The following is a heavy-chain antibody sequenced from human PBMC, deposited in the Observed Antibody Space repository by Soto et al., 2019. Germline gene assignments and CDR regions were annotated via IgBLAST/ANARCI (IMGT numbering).Heavy chain of an antibody. V-gene: IGHV3-15*07. D-gene: IGHD3-22*01. Sequence: GSLRLSCAASGFTFSNAWMNWVRQAPGKGLEWVGRIKSKADGGTTDYAAPVKGRFTISRDDSKNTLYLQMNSLKTEDTAVYYCTTDPVTMIVVVPSSGWGQGTLVTVSS. CDR3: TTDPVTMIVVVPSSG. CDR2: IKSKADGGTT. J-gene: IGHJ4*02. CDR1: GFTFSNAW.